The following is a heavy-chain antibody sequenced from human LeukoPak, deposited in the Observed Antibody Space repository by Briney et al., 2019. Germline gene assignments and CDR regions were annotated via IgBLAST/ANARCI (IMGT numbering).Heavy chain of an antibody. J-gene: IGHJ3*02. CDR3: ARQTGYCSSTSCYTKNDAFDI. V-gene: IGHV4-38-2*01. CDR1: GYSISSGYY. CDR2: IYHSGST. D-gene: IGHD2-2*02. Sequence: SETLSLTCAVSGYSISSGYYGGWIRQPPGKGLEWIGSIYHSGSTYYNPSLKSRVTISVDTSKNQFSLKLSSVTAADTAVYYCARQTGYCSSTSCYTKNDAFDIWGQGTMVTVSS.